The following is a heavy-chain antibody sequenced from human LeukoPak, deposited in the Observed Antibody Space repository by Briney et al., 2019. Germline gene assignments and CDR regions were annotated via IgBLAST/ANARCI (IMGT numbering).Heavy chain of an antibody. V-gene: IGHV3-7*01. J-gene: IGHJ4*02. CDR3: ARGGPTGALDY. CDR2: IKEDGTEK. Sequence: GGSLRLSCAASGFTFSSYSMNWVRQAPGKGLEWVGNIKEDGTEKYYVDSVKGRFTISRDNAKNSLYLQMDSLRAEDTAVYSCARGGPTGALDYWGQGTLVTVSS. CDR1: GFTFSSYS. D-gene: IGHD7-27*01.